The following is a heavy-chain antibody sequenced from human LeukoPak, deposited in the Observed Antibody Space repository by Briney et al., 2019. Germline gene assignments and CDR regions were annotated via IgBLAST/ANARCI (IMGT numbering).Heavy chain of an antibody. V-gene: IGHV3-21*01. J-gene: IGHJ4*02. CDR2: IISSSSYI. D-gene: IGHD2-2*01. CDR1: RFTLSTYS. CDR3: AIDAQYCRSVIVYSFGY. Sequence: GGSLRLSCAASRFTLSTYSMNWVRQAPGKGLEWVSSIISSSSYIYYADSVKGRFTISRDNAKNSLYLQMNSLRAQDTAVYYCAIDAQYCRSVIVYSFGYGGQGWLVTV.